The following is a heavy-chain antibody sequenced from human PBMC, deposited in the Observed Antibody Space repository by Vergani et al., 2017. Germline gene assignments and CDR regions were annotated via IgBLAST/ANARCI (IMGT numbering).Heavy chain of an antibody. CDR2: ISWNSGSI. J-gene: IGHJ4*02. D-gene: IGHD3-3*01. V-gene: IGHV3-9*01. Sequence: EVQLLESGGSLKQPGGSVRLSCAASGFTFDDYAMHWVRQAPGKGLEWVSGISWNSGSIGYADSVKGRFTISRDNAKNSLYLQMNSLRAEDTALYYCAKGSGYYGRFDYWGQGTLVTVSS. CDR1: GFTFDDYA. CDR3: AKGSGYYGRFDY.